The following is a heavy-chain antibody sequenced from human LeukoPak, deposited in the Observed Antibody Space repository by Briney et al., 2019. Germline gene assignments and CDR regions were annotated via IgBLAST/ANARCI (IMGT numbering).Heavy chain of an antibody. Sequence: PSETLSLTCTVSGGSISSYYWSWIRQPAGKGLEWIGRIYTSGSTNYNPSLKSRVTMSVDTSKNQFSLKLSSVTAADTAVYYCARDSVFWSGYGEAFDIWGQGTMVTVSS. CDR3: ARDSVFWSGYGEAFDI. V-gene: IGHV4-4*07. J-gene: IGHJ3*02. CDR1: GGSISSYY. D-gene: IGHD3-3*01. CDR2: IYTSGST.